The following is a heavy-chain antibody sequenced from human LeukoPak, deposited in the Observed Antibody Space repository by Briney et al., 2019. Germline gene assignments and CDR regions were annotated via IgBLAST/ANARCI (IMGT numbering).Heavy chain of an antibody. CDR3: AKDLKGLYDYVRGSYAVDL. D-gene: IGHD3-16*01. V-gene: IGHV3-23*01. Sequence: GGSLRLSCAASGFTFSNYAMSWVRQGQGTGLEWVSGISSRGGTTDYADFVKGRFTMSRDNSKNTPYLQMHSLRAEDTAIYYCAKDLKGLYDYVRGSYAVDLWGQGTTVTVSS. CDR1: GFTFSNYA. J-gene: IGHJ3*01. CDR2: ISSRGGTT.